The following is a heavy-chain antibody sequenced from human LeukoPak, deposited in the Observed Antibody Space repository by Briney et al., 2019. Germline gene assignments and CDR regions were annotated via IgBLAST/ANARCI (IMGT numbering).Heavy chain of an antibody. D-gene: IGHD4-17*01. Sequence: ASVKVSLKASGYTLSTYGMSWVRQAPGQGLEWMAWINAYNGYTKFAPKFQGRVTMTTDTSKNTAYMELCSLTSDDTAMYYCARAPLYADHDYWGKGTLVTVSS. V-gene: IGHV1-18*01. J-gene: IGHJ4*02. CDR3: ARAPLYADHDY. CDR2: INAYNGYT. CDR1: GYTLSTYG.